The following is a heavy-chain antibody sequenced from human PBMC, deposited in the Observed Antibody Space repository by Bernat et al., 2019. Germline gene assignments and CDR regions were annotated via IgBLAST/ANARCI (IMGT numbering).Heavy chain of an antibody. J-gene: IGHJ5*02. CDR1: GYIFTSYG. D-gene: IGHD3-3*01. Sequence: QVQLVQSGAEVKKPGASVKVSCKASGYIFTSYGISWVRQAPGQGLEWMGWISAYDGHINYAQKLQDRVTMTTDTSTTTAYMELRSLRSDDTAVYYCARDYRWSAGGPDDPWGQGTLVTVSS. V-gene: IGHV1-18*04. CDR3: ARDYRWSAGGPDDP. CDR2: ISAYDGHI.